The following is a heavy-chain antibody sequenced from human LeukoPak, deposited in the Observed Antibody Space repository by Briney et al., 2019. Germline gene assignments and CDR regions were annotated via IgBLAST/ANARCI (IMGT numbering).Heavy chain of an antibody. CDR2: INPNSGAT. CDR3: ARVRGWFDP. V-gene: IGHV1-2*02. Sequence: ASVKVSCKASGYTFTDYFMHWVRQAPGQGLEWMGWINPNSGATNSSQKFQGRVTMTRDTSINTAYMELGRLTSDDTAVYYCARVRGWFDPWGHGTLVTVSS. J-gene: IGHJ5*02. CDR1: GYTFTDYF.